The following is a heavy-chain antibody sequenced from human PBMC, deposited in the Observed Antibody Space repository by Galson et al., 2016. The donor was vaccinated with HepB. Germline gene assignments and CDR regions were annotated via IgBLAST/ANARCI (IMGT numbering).Heavy chain of an antibody. CDR1: GFTFSNFA. D-gene: IGHD3-3*01. CDR3: ARLAGGFLEWLLYFDY. CDR2: ITFCGSGP. Sequence: SLRLSCAASGFTFSNFAMSWVRQAPGKGLEWVSSITFCGSGPYYHDPVKGRFTISRDNSNNTLFLQMSSLRDEDTAVYYCARLAGGFLEWLLYFDYWGQGTLVTVSS. V-gene: IGHV3-23*01. J-gene: IGHJ4*02.